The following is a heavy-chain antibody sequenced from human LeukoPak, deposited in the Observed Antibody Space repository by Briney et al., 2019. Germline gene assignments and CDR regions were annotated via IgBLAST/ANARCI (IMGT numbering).Heavy chain of an antibody. V-gene: IGHV5-51*01. Sequence: GESLKISCKGSGYSFTSYWIGWVRQMPGKGLEWMGIIYPGDSDTRYSPSFQGQVTISADKSISTAYLQWSSLKASDTAMYYCARLRVGYSYGGYFDYWGQGTLVTVSS. CDR3: ARLRVGYSYGGYFDY. J-gene: IGHJ4*02. CDR2: IYPGDSDT. D-gene: IGHD5-18*01. CDR1: GYSFTSYW.